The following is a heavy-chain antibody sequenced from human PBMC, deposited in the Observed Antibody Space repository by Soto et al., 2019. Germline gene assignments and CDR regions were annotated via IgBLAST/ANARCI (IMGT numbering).Heavy chain of an antibody. Sequence: EVQLVQSGAEVKKPGESLRISCKGSGYSFTSYWISWVRQMPGKGLEWMGRIDPSDSYTNYSPSFQGHVTISADKSISTAYLQWSSLKASDTAMYYCTLGGTYYYDSSGYYDFDYWGQGTLVTVSS. J-gene: IGHJ4*02. CDR2: IDPSDSYT. V-gene: IGHV5-10-1*03. CDR3: TLGGTYYYDSSGYYDFDY. D-gene: IGHD3-22*01. CDR1: GYSFTSYW.